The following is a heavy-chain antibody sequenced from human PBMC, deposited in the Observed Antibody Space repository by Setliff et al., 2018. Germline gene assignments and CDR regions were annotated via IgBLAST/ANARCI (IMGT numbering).Heavy chain of an antibody. V-gene: IGHV4-61*08. D-gene: IGHD6-19*01. CDR2: IYIGGSA. J-gene: IGHJ6*03. Sequence: SETLSLTCTVSGDSISSGDYFWSWIRQPPGKGLEWIGHIYIGGSANYNPSLKSRVTMPIDTSKNQFSLKLNSVTAADMAVYYCAREQWLDPPGYYYMDVWAKGTTVTGSS. CDR3: AREQWLDPPGYYYMDV. CDR1: GDSISSGDYF.